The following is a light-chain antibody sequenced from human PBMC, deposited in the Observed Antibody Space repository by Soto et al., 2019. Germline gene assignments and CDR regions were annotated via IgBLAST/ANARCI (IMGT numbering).Light chain of an antibody. CDR2: DVT. V-gene: IGLV2-23*02. CDR1: SSDVGNYNF. Sequence: QSVLTQPASVSGSPGQSITISCTGTSSDVGNYNFVSWYQEYPGKAPKLMIYDVTQRPSGVSNRFSGSKSGNTASLTISGLQAEDEADYYCCSYISHNSYVFGTATKATVL. CDR3: CSYISHNSYV. J-gene: IGLJ1*01.